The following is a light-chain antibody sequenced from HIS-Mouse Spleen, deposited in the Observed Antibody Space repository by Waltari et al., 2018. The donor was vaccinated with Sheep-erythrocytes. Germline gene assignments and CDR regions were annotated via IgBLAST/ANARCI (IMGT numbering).Light chain of an antibody. J-gene: IGKJ2*01. CDR2: DTS. CDR1: QGISSA. Sequence: IQLTQSPSSLSASVGDRVTITCRASQGISSALAWYQQKPGKAPKLLIYDTSSLESGVPSRFSGSGSGTDFTLTISSLQPEDFATYYCQQFNSYPHGYTFGQGTKLEIK. V-gene: IGKV1-13*02. CDR3: QQFNSYPHGYT.